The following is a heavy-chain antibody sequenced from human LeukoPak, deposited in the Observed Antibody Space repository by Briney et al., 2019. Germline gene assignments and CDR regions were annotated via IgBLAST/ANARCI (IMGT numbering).Heavy chain of an antibody. D-gene: IGHD2-15*01. J-gene: IGHJ4*02. CDR1: GYTFSSYS. Sequence: WASVKVSCKASGYTFSSYSTSWVRQAPGQGLEWMGWISAYNGNTVYAQKVKGRVTMTTDTSTSTAYMELRSLKSDDTAVYYCARASYCSDGSCYSDYWGQGTLVTVSS. CDR2: ISAYNGNT. CDR3: ARASYCSDGSCYSDY. V-gene: IGHV1-18*01.